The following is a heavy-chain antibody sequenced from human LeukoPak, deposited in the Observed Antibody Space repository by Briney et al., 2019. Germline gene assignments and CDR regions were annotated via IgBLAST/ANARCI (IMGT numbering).Heavy chain of an antibody. Sequence: ASVKVSCTASGYTFTGYYMHWVRQAPGQGLEWMGWINPNSGGTNYAQKFQGRVTMTRDTSISTAYMELSRLRSDDTAVYYCARDHLGYCSGGSCFAGGYWGQGTLVTVSS. J-gene: IGHJ4*02. CDR1: GYTFTGYY. CDR3: ARDHLGYCSGGSCFAGGY. CDR2: INPNSGGT. V-gene: IGHV1-2*02. D-gene: IGHD2-15*01.